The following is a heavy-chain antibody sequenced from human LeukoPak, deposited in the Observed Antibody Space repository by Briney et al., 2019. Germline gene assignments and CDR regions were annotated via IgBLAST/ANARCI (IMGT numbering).Heavy chain of an antibody. Sequence: GESLKISCKGSGYSFANYWIGWVRQMPGKGLEWMGIIYLGDFGIRYSPSFEGQVTISADKSISTVYLQWSSLKASDTAMYYCARNSGTENNFDYWGQGTLVTVSS. CDR3: ARNSGTENNFDY. J-gene: IGHJ4*02. V-gene: IGHV5-51*01. CDR2: IYLGDFGI. CDR1: GYSFANYW. D-gene: IGHD1-26*01.